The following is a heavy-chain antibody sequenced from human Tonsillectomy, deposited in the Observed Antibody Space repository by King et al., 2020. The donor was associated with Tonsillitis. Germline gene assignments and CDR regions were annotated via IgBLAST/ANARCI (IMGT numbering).Heavy chain of an antibody. Sequence: QLQESGPGLVKPSQTLSLTCTVSGGSISSGDYYWSWIRQPPGKGLEWIGYIYYSGSTYYNPSLRSRVSISLDTSKNQFSLKLSSVTAADTAVYFCAGAPRDINHFSWFDPWGQGNLVTVSS. D-gene: IGHD2-15*01. CDR3: AGAPRDINHFSWFDP. J-gene: IGHJ5*02. V-gene: IGHV4-30-4*01. CDR2: IYYSGST. CDR1: GGSISSGDYY.